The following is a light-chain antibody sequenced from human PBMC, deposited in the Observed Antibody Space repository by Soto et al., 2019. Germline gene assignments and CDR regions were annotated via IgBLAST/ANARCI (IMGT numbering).Light chain of an antibody. J-gene: IGKJ4*01. CDR1: QSVSSNY. CDR3: QWSGGSVS. V-gene: IGKV3-20*01. Sequence: EIVLTQSPGTLSLSPGERATLSCRASQSVSSNYLAWYQQKPGQAPRLLIYGASSRATGIPDRFSGSGSGTDFTLTINRLEPEDFAVYYCQWSGGSVSFGGGTKVDIK. CDR2: GAS.